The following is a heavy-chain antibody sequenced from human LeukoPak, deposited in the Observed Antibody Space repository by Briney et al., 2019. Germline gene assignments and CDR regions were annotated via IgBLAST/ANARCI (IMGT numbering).Heavy chain of an antibody. V-gene: IGHV1-18*01. Sequence: ASVKVSCKASGYTFTSHGISWVRQAPGQGLEWMGWISAYNGNTNYAQKLQGRVTMTTDTSTSTAYMELRSLRSDDTAVYYCAREKYYDYVWGSYHAFDYWGQGTLVTVSS. J-gene: IGHJ4*02. CDR2: ISAYNGNT. CDR1: GYTFTSHG. D-gene: IGHD3-16*02. CDR3: AREKYYDYVWGSYHAFDY.